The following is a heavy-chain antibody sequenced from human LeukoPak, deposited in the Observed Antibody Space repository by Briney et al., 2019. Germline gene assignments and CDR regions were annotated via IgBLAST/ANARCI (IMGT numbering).Heavy chain of an antibody. CDR2: IYYSGST. D-gene: IGHD6-13*01. Sequence: PSETLSLTCTVSGGSISSGGYYWSWIRQHPGKGLEWIGYIYYSGSTNYNPSLKSRVTISVDTSKNQFSLKLSSVTAADTAVYYCARGYSSSWFLSWGQGTLVTVSS. V-gene: IGHV4-61*08. CDR3: ARGYSSSWFLS. J-gene: IGHJ4*02. CDR1: GGSISSGGYY.